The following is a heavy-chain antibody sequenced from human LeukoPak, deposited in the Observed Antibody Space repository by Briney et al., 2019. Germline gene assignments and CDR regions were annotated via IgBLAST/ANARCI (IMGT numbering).Heavy chain of an antibody. D-gene: IGHD6-13*01. Sequence: SETLSLTCSVSGGSICRSPYYWGWIRQPPGKGLEWIGSIYHSGSTYYNPSLKSRVTISVDTSKNQFSLTLSSVTAADTAVYYCARHSAAVETGTFDYWGQGTLVTVSS. V-gene: IGHV4-39*01. J-gene: IGHJ4*02. CDR3: ARHSAAVETGTFDY. CDR2: IYHSGST. CDR1: GGSICRSPYY.